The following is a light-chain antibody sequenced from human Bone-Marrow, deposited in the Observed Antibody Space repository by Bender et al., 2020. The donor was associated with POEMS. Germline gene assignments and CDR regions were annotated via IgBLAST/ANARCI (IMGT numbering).Light chain of an antibody. V-gene: IGLV2-23*02. CDR1: SSDIDTHDS. CDR2: EVT. CDR3: CSYAGDSLV. Sequence: QSALTQPASVSGSPGRSITISCSANSSDIDTHDSVSWYQQHPGRAPKLIIYEVTKRPSGVPDRFSGSKSGNTASLAISGLQAADEADYYCCSYAGDSLVFGGGTTLTVL. J-gene: IGLJ2*01.